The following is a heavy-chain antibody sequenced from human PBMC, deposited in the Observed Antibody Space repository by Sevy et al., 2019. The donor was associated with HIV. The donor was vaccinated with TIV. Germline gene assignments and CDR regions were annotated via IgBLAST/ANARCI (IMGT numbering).Heavy chain of an antibody. CDR1: GGSISSYY. CDR2: IYYSGST. CDR3: ARDWGIAAAGPSYYYYGMDV. V-gene: IGHV4-59*01. D-gene: IGHD6-13*01. Sequence: SETLSLTCTVSGGSISSYYWSWIRQPPGKGLEWIGYIYYSGSTNYNPSLKSRVTISVDTSKNQFSLKLGSVTAADTAVYYCARDWGIAAAGPSYYYYGMDVWGQGTTVTVSS. J-gene: IGHJ6*02.